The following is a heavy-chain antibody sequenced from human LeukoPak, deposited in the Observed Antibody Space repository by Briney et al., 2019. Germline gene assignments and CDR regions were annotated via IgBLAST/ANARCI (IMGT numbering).Heavy chain of an antibody. V-gene: IGHV3-7*01. CDR3: ARQSKYQLLWKSYYYYYYMDV. D-gene: IGHD2-2*01. CDR1: GFSFSTYW. CDR2: IKQDGSEK. J-gene: IGHJ6*03. Sequence: GGSLRLSCAASGFSFSTYWMTWVRQAPGKGLEWVANIKQDGSEKYYVDSVKGRFTISRDNAKNSLYLQMNSLRAEDTAVYYCARQSKYQLLWKSYYYYYYMDVWGKGTTVTISS.